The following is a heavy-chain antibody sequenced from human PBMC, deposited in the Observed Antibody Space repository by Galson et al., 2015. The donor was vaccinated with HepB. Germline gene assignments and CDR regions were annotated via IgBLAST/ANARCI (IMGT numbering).Heavy chain of an antibody. D-gene: IGHD3-22*01. CDR1: GYSFTSYW. V-gene: IGHV5-10-1*01. CDR3: ARRVSYYDSSGYYGAFDI. J-gene: IGHJ3*02. Sequence: QSGAEVTKPGESLRISCTGSGYSFTSYWISWVRQMPGKGLEWMGRIDPSDSYTNYSPSFQGHVTISADKSISTAYLQWSSLKASDTAMYYCARRVSYYDSSGYYGAFDIWGQGTMVTVSS. CDR2: IDPSDSYT.